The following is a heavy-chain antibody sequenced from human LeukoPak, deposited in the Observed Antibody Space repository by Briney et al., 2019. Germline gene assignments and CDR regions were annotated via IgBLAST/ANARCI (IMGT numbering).Heavy chain of an antibody. J-gene: IGHJ4*02. D-gene: IGHD1-1*01. CDR2: VYTGGST. CDR1: GGSISSFY. Sequence: PSETLSLTCTVSGGSISSFYWSWIRQPAGKKLEWIGRVYTGGSTNNNPSLKRRVTMSVDTSKNQFSLRLTSVTAADTGVYYCARDLRQLGYFDYWGPGALVTVSS. V-gene: IGHV4-4*07. CDR3: ARDLRQLGYFDY.